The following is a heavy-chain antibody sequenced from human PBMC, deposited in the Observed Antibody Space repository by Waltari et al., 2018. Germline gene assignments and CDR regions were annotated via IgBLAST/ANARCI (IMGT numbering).Heavy chain of an antibody. Sequence: QVQLQESGPGLVKPSETLSLTCTVSGGSLSSYYWSWIRQPPGKGLEWIGYIYYSGSTNYNPSLKSRVTISVDTSKNQFSLKLSSVTAADTAVYYCARDAQIPDYGGNSAYYYYYMDVWGKGTTVTVSS. V-gene: IGHV4-59*01. J-gene: IGHJ6*03. D-gene: IGHD2-21*02. CDR3: ARDAQIPDYGGNSAYYYYYMDV. CDR2: IYYSGST. CDR1: GGSLSSYY.